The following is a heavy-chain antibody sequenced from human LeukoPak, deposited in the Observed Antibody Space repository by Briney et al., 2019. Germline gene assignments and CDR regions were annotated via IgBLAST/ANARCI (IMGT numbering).Heavy chain of an antibody. CDR3: AREGQLPTSYNWFDP. CDR1: GYSISGGYY. V-gene: IGHV4-38-2*02. J-gene: IGHJ5*02. Sequence: SETLSLTCAVSGYSISGGYYWGWIRQPPGKGLEWIGSIYHSRSTYYNPSLKSRVTISVDTSKNQFSLKLSSVTAADTAVYYCAREGQLPTSYNWFDPWGQGTLVTVSS. D-gene: IGHD2-2*01. CDR2: IYHSRST.